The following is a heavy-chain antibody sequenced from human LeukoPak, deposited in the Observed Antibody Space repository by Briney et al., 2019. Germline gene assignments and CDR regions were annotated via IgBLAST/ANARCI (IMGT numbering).Heavy chain of an antibody. CDR1: GGSISSYY. Sequence: SETLSLTCTVSGGSISSYYWSWIRQPPGKGLEWTGYIYYSGSTNYNPSLKSRVTISVDTSKNQFSLKLSSVTAADTAVYYCARDHGGLTDYWGQGTLVTVSS. CDR2: IYYSGST. J-gene: IGHJ4*02. CDR3: ARDHGGLTDY. D-gene: IGHD2-15*01. V-gene: IGHV4-59*01.